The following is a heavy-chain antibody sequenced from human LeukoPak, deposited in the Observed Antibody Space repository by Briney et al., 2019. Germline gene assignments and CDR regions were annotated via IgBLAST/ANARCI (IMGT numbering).Heavy chain of an antibody. CDR3: ARGGDDYGDYAEMGDFDY. D-gene: IGHD4-17*01. CDR2: INAGNGNT. Sequence: ASVKVSCKASGYTFTSYAMHWVRQAPGQRLEWMGWINAGNGNTKYSRKFQGRVTITRDTSASTAYMELSSLRSEDTAVYYCARGGDDYGDYAEMGDFDYWGQGTLVTVSS. CDR1: GYTFTSYA. V-gene: IGHV1-3*01. J-gene: IGHJ4*02.